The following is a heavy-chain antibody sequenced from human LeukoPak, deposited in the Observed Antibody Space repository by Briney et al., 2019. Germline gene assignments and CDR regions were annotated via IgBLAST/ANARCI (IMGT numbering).Heavy chain of an antibody. V-gene: IGHV4-30-2*01. CDR3: ARALARTFLDY. CDR2: IYHSGST. J-gene: IGHJ4*02. D-gene: IGHD3-3*02. CDR1: GGSISSGGYS. Sequence: SQTLSLTCAVSGGSISSGGYSWSWIRQPPGKGLEWIGYIYHSGSTYYNPFLKSRVTISVDRSKNQFSLKLSSVTAADTAVYYCARALARTFLDYWGQGTLVTVSS.